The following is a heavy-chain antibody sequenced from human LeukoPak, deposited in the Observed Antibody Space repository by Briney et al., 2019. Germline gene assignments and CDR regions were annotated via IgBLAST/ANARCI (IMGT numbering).Heavy chain of an antibody. V-gene: IGHV4-59*08. Sequence: PSETLSLTCTVSGGSISSYSWSWIRQPPGKGLEWVGYIYYSGSTKYYPSLKSRVTISVDTSKNQFSLKLSSVTAADTAVYYCARSRAGDNFDAFEIWGQGTMVTVSS. CDR1: GGSISSYS. J-gene: IGHJ3*02. CDR3: ARSRAGDNFDAFEI. CDR2: IYYSGST. D-gene: IGHD5-24*01.